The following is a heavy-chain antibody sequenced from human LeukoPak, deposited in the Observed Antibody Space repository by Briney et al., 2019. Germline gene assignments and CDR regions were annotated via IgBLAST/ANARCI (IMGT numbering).Heavy chain of an antibody. D-gene: IGHD2-2*01. V-gene: IGHV4-34*01. J-gene: IGHJ4*02. CDR2: IHHSGII. CDR3: ARGHSTSGFDY. CDR1: DGSFSGYY. Sequence: PEALSLTWSVYDGSFSGYYCSWVRQVPGKGQGWLGEIHHSGIINYHPSLKSRLTLSEDTSNTQFSLRLTSVTAADTAVYFCARGHSTSGFDYWGRGTLVTVSS.